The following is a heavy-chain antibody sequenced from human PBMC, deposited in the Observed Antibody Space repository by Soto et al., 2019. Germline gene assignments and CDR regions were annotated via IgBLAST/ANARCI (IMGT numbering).Heavy chain of an antibody. J-gene: IGHJ5*02. CDR1: GGSISSGGYY. D-gene: IGHD5-18*01. V-gene: IGHV4-31*03. CDR3: ARDLYQAMAPFDP. Sequence: SETLSLTCTVSGGSISSGGYYWSWIRQHPGKGLEWIGYIYNAGRTYYNPSLKSRVIISVDTSKNQFSLNLSSMTAADTAVYYCARDLYQAMAPFDPWGQGTLVTVSS. CDR2: IYNAGRT.